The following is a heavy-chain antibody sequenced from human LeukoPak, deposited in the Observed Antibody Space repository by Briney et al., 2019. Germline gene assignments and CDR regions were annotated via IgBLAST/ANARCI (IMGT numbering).Heavy chain of an antibody. V-gene: IGHV3-48*01. CDR1: GFTFSSYS. D-gene: IGHD3-3*01. Sequence: PGGSLRLSCAASGFTFSSYSMNWVRQAPGKGLEWVSYISSSSSTIYYADSVKGRFTISRDNSKNTLYLQMNSLRAEDTAVYYCAKKLDFWGNYYMDVWGKGTTVTVSS. CDR2: ISSSSSTI. J-gene: IGHJ6*03. CDR3: AKKLDFWGNYYMDV.